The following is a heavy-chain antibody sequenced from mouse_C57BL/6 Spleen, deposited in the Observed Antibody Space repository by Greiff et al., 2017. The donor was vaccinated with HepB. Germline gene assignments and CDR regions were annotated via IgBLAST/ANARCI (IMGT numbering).Heavy chain of an antibody. D-gene: IGHD1-1*01. J-gene: IGHJ2*01. CDR3: ARDGSWGNY. CDR2: IDPSDSYT. CDR1: GYTFTSYW. V-gene: IGHV1-59*01. Sequence: QVQLQQSGAELVRPGTSVKLSCKASGYTFTSYWMHWVKQRPGQGLEWIGVIDPSDSYTNYNQKFKGKATLTVATSSSTAYMQLSSLTSEDSAVYYCARDGSWGNYWGQGTTLTVSS.